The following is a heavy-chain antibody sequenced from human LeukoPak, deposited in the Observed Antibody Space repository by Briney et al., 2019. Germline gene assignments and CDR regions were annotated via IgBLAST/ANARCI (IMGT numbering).Heavy chain of an antibody. CDR1: GGTFSSYA. V-gene: IGHV1-69*05. D-gene: IGHD6-6*01. J-gene: IGHJ3*02. CDR3: ARDRSFSSPDPFDI. Sequence: ASVKVPCKASGGTFSSYAISWVRQAPGQGLEWMGKIIPIFGTANYAQKFQGRVTITTDESTSTAYMELSSLRSEDTAVYYCARDRSFSSPDPFDIWGQGTMVTVSS. CDR2: IIPIFGTA.